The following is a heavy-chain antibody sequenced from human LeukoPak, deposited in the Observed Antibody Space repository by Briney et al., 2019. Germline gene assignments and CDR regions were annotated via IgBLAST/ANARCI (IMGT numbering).Heavy chain of an antibody. D-gene: IGHD3-22*01. CDR1: GYTFTGHY. V-gene: IGHV1-2*02. J-gene: IGHJ4*02. Sequence: ASVKVSCKASGYTFTGHYMHWVRQAPGQGLEWMAWINPNSGGTNYAQKFQGRVTMTRDTSISTAYMELSRLTSDDTAVYYCARDSYRRTTNYDDSSGYTEVVDYWGQGTLVTVSS. CDR2: INPNSGGT. CDR3: ARDSYRRTTNYDDSSGYTEVVDY.